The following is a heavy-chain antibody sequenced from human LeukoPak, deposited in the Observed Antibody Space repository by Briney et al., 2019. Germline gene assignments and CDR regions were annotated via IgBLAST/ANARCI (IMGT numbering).Heavy chain of an antibody. Sequence: AASVTVSCKASGYTFTSYDMNWVRQAPGQGLEWMGWMNPNRGNTCYAQKFQGRVNMTRNTSISTAYMELSSLRSEDTAVYYCAGITMVRGVIDPDYYYGMDVWGQGTTVTVSS. D-gene: IGHD3-10*01. J-gene: IGHJ6*02. CDR3: AGITMVRGVIDPDYYYGMDV. V-gene: IGHV1-8*01. CDR2: MNPNRGNT. CDR1: GYTFTSYD.